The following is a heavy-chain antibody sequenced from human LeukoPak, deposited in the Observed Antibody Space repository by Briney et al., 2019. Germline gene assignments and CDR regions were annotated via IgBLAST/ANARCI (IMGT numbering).Heavy chain of an antibody. Sequence: GGSLRLSCAASGFIFNKDYMAWVRQAPGKGLEWVASIKQDGVETRYADSVKGRFIISRDNAKNIVSLQLNTLRAKDTAVYYCVRDGVGFDYWGQGTLVSVSS. J-gene: IGHJ4*02. CDR1: GFIFNKDY. CDR3: VRDGVGFDY. CDR2: IKQDGVET. D-gene: IGHD1-26*01. V-gene: IGHV3-7*01.